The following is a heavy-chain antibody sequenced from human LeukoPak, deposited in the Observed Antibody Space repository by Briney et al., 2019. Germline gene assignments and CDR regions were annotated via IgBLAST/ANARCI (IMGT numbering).Heavy chain of an antibody. Sequence: SETLSLTCTVSGGSTSSSNYYWGWIRQPPGKGLEWIGGIHYSGNTYYNPSLKSRVTISIDTSKNQLSLTLSSVTAADTSVYYCARLNVEQWRNTMDYWGQGTLVTVSS. CDR1: GGSTSSSNYY. V-gene: IGHV4-39*01. J-gene: IGHJ4*02. D-gene: IGHD1/OR15-1a*01. CDR3: ARLNVEQWRNTMDY. CDR2: IHYSGNT.